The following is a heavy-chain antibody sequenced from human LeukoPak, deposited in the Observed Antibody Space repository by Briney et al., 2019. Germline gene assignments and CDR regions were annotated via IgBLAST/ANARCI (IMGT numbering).Heavy chain of an antibody. Sequence: GGSLRLSCAASGFTFSSYAMSRVRQAPGKGLEWVSGISGSDGSTYYADSVQGRFTISRDNSKNTLYLQMNSLRAEDTAVYYCAKGPYDFWSGYMDYWGQGTLVIVSS. CDR1: GFTFSSYA. CDR3: AKGPYDFWSGYMDY. V-gene: IGHV3-23*01. J-gene: IGHJ4*02. CDR2: ISGSDGST. D-gene: IGHD3-3*01.